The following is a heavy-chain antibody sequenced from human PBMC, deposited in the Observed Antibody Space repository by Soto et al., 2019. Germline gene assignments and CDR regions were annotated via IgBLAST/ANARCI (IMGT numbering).Heavy chain of an antibody. CDR3: ARVNDYGDYFDY. J-gene: IGHJ4*02. D-gene: IGHD4-17*01. CDR1: GASISSGAYY. V-gene: IGHV4-31*03. Sequence: QVQLQESGPGLVKPSQTLSLTCTVSGASISSGAYYWSWIRQHPGKGLEWIGYINESGSTYYNSSLKSRVTRPVDTSKNQFSLKLSSVTAADTAVYYCARVNDYGDYFDYWGQGTLVTVSS. CDR2: INESGST.